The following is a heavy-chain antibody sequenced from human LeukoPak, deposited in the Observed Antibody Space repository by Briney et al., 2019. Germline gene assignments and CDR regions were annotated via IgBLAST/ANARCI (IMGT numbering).Heavy chain of an antibody. CDR3: ARFSGSSKFDY. Sequence: ASVKVSCKTSEYTFTYYFLHWVRQAPGQGLEWMGWINLNSGGTNYAQKFQGRVTMTRDTSISTAYIELGSLISDDTAMYYCARFSGSSKFDYWGQGTLVTVSS. CDR1: EYTFTYYF. D-gene: IGHD1-26*01. CDR2: INLNSGGT. V-gene: IGHV1-2*02. J-gene: IGHJ4*02.